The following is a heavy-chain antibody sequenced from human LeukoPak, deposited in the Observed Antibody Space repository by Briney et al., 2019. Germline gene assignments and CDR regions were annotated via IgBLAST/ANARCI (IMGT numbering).Heavy chain of an antibody. CDR1: GFTFSSYE. D-gene: IGHD4-17*01. V-gene: IGHV3-33*08. J-gene: IGHJ4*02. Sequence: HPGGSLRLSCAASGFTFSSYEMNWVRQAPGKGLEWVAVIWYDGSNKYYADSVKGRFTISRDNSKNTLYLQMNSLRAEDTAVYYCARALTTTDYWGQGTLVTVSS. CDR2: IWYDGSNK. CDR3: ARALTTTDY.